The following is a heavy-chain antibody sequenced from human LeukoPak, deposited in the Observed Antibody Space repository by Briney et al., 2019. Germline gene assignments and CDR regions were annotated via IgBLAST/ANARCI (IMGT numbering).Heavy chain of an antibody. Sequence: ASVKVSCKASGYIFTNYDINWVRQATGQGLEWMGWMNPNSGNTGYAQKFQGRITMTRNTSINTAYMELSSLRSEDTAVYYCARSGSYYTARFDYWGQGTLVTVSS. J-gene: IGHJ4*02. D-gene: IGHD3-10*01. CDR1: GYIFTNYD. V-gene: IGHV1-8*01. CDR2: MNPNSGNT. CDR3: ARSGSYYTARFDY.